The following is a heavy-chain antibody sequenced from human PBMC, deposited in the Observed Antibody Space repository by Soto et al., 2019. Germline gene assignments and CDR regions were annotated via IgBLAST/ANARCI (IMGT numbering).Heavy chain of an antibody. J-gene: IGHJ5*02. CDR3: ARVGDIVVVGPWFDP. D-gene: IGHD2-2*01. CDR2: ISADNGNT. CDR1: GYTFTTYG. Sequence: GASVKVSCKASGYTFTTYGISWVRQAPGQGLEWMGWISADNGNTNYAQNLQGRVTMTTEKSTSTAYMELRSPTSDDTAVYYCARVGDIVVVGPWFDPWGQGTLVTVSS. V-gene: IGHV1-18*01.